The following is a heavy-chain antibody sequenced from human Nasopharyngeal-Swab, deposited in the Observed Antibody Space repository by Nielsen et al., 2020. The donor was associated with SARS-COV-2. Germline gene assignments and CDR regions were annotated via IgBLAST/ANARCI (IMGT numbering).Heavy chain of an antibody. CDR3: ALNPGGFGTHGY. D-gene: IGHD3-10*01. J-gene: IGHJ4*02. Sequence: GESLKISCAASGFTFSSYAMSWVRQAPGKGLEWVSVIYSGGSSTYYADSVKGRFTISRDNSKNTLYLQMNSLRAEDTAVYYCALNPGGFGTHGYWGQRTLVTVSS. CDR1: GFTFSSYA. V-gene: IGHV3-23*03. CDR2: IYSGGSST.